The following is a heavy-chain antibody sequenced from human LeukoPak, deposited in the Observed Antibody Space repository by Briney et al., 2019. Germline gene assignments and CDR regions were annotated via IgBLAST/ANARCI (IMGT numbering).Heavy chain of an antibody. CDR1: GYTFTGYY. CDR2: INPNSGGT. D-gene: IGHD3-22*01. Sequence: ASVKVSCKASGYTFTGYYMHWVRQAPGQGLEWMGWINPNSGGTNYAQKFQGRVTMTRDTSISTAYMELSRLRSDDTAVYYCAREWGSIGYSPFDYWGQGTLVTVSS. J-gene: IGHJ4*02. CDR3: AREWGSIGYSPFDY. V-gene: IGHV1-2*02.